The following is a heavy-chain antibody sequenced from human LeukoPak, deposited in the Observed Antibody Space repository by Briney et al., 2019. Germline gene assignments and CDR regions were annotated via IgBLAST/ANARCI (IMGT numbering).Heavy chain of an antibody. CDR1: GSTFSSSA. CDR3: AKGSAAVRPYYFDY. Sequence: GGSLRLSCAASGSTFSSSALGWVRQAPGKGLEWVSAISGSGASTYYADSVEGRFFISRDNSKNTLDLQMNSLGAEDTAVYYCAKGSAAVRPYYFDYWGQGALVTVSS. D-gene: IGHD2-21*01. V-gene: IGHV3-23*01. J-gene: IGHJ4*02. CDR2: ISGSGAST.